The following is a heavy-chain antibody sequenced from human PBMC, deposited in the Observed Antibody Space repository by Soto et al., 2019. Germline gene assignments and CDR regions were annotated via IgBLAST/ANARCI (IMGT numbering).Heavy chain of an antibody. CDR1: GGSVSSGSYY. J-gene: IGHJ4*02. CDR3: ARGGYYDSSGYYYAVFDY. Sequence: SETLSLTCTVSGGSVSSGSYYWSWIRQPPGKGLEWIGYIYYSGSTNYNPSLKSRVTISVDTSKNQFSLKLSSVTAADTAVYYCARGGYYDSSGYYYAVFDYWGQGTLVTVSS. V-gene: IGHV4-61*01. CDR2: IYYSGST. D-gene: IGHD3-22*01.